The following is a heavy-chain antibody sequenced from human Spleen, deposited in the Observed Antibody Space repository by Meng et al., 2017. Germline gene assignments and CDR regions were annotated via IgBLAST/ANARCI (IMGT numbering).Heavy chain of an antibody. Sequence: SETLSLTCSVSGGSISRGTYYWSWIRQPAGKGLEWVGRIDTSGNTNYKSSLKSRVTMSINTSRNQFSLKLTSVTAADTAVYYCARDSSGWSEPSYWGQGTLVTVSS. CDR3: ARDSSGWSEPSY. CDR1: GGSISRGTYY. J-gene: IGHJ4*02. V-gene: IGHV4-61*02. CDR2: IDTSGNT. D-gene: IGHD6-19*01.